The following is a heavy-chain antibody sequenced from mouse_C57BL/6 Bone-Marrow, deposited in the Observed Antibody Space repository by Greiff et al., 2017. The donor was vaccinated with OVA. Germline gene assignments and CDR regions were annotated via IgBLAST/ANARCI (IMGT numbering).Heavy chain of an antibody. J-gene: IGHJ1*03. CDR2: ISSGGSYT. Sequence: VQLKESGGDLVKPGGSLKLSCAASGFTFSSYGMSWVCQTPDKRLEWVATISSGGSYTYFPDSVKGRFTISRDNAKNTLYLQMSSLKSEDTAMYYCARQHYYGSSGYFDVWGTGTTVTVSS. CDR3: ARQHYYGSSGYFDV. CDR1: GFTFSSYG. D-gene: IGHD1-1*01. V-gene: IGHV5-6*01.